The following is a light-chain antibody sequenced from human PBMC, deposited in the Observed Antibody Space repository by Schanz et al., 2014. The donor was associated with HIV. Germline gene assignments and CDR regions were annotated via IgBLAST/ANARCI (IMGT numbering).Light chain of an antibody. J-gene: IGLJ3*02. CDR2: LNSDGSH. CDR1: SGHRTYA. Sequence: QLVLTQSPSASASLGASVKLTCTLDSGHRTYAIAWHQQQPEKGPRYLMNLNSDGSHSKGDGIPDRFSGSSSGAERYLTISSLQSDDEADYYCQTWGTGIWVFGGGTKVTVL. V-gene: IGLV4-69*02. CDR3: QTWGTGIWV.